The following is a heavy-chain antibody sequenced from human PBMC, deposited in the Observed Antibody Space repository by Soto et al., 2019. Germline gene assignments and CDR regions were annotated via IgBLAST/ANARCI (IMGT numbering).Heavy chain of an antibody. D-gene: IGHD3-9*01. CDR1: GFSLTTGGLA. J-gene: IGHJ6*02. CDR3: ANKLRYLDAMDV. Sequence: SGPTLVNPTQSLTLTCSFSGFSLTTGGLAVGWIRQPPGKALEWLALIYWNDDKRYSPSLKNRLTVTKDTSKKQVVLTLTNMDPVDTATYYCANKLRYLDAMDVLGQRTTVAV. V-gene: IGHV2-5*01. CDR2: IYWNDDK.